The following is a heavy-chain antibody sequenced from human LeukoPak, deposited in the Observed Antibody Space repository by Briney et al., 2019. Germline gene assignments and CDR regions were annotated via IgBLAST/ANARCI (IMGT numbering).Heavy chain of an antibody. D-gene: IGHD3-3*01. CDR1: GGSFSGYY. V-gene: IGHV4-34*01. Sequence: SETLSLTCAVYGGSFSGYYWSWIRQPPGKGLEWIGEINHSGSTNYNPSLKSRVTISVDTSKNQFSLKLSSVTAADTAVYYCARYDFWSGYYSYWGQGTLDTVSS. J-gene: IGHJ4*02. CDR2: INHSGST. CDR3: ARYDFWSGYYSY.